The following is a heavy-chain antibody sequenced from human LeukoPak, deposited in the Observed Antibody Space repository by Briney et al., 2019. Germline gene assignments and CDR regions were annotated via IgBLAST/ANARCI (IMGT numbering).Heavy chain of an antibody. D-gene: IGHD2-8*01. V-gene: IGHV4-38-2*02. CDR2: IYHSGST. CDR3: ARVTSRLGVCDY. Sequence: SETLSLTCTVSGYSISSGYYWGWIRQPPGQGLEWIGSIYHSGSTYYNPSLKSRVTISVDTSKNQFSLKLRSVTAADTAVYYCARVTSRLGVCDYWGQGSLVTVSS. J-gene: IGHJ4*02. CDR1: GYSISSGYY.